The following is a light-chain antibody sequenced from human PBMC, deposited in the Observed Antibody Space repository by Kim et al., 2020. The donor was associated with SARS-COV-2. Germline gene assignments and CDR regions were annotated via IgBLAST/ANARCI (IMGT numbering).Light chain of an antibody. J-gene: IGKJ1*01. CDR1: HSISRW. CDR3: QQYNTYWT. V-gene: IGKV1-5*03. CDR2: KAS. Sequence: DIQMTQSPSTLSASVGDRVTITCRASHSISRWLAWYQQKPGRAPKLLIYKASSLKTGVSSRFSGSGSGTEFTLTISGLQPDDFATYYCQQYNTYWTFGQGTKVDIK.